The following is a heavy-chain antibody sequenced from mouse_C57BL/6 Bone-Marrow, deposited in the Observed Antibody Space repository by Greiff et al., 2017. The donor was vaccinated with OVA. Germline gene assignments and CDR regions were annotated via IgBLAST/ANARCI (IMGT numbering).Heavy chain of an antibody. D-gene: IGHD1-1*01. V-gene: IGHV1-59*01. CDR3: ARMIFITTVVAPGYFDY. J-gene: IGHJ2*01. CDR2: IDPSDSYT. Sequence: VQLQQPGAELVRPGTSVKLSCKASGYTFTSYWMHWVKQRPGQGLEWIGVIDPSDSYTNYNQKFKGKATLTVDTSSSTAYMQLSSLTSEDSAVYYCARMIFITTVVAPGYFDYWGQGTTLTVSS. CDR1: GYTFTSYW.